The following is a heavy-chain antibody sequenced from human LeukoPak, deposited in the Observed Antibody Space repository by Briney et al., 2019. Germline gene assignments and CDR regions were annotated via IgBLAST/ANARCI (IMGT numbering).Heavy chain of an antibody. J-gene: IGHJ3*02. Sequence: ASVKVSCKASGGTFSSYAISWVRQAPGQGLEWMGGIIPIFGTANYAQKFQGRVTITTDESTSTAYMELSSLRSEDTAVYYCAREVEVATSDAFDIWGQGTMVTVSS. CDR1: GGTFSSYA. CDR3: AREVEVATSDAFDI. D-gene: IGHD5-24*01. CDR2: IIPIFGTA. V-gene: IGHV1-69*05.